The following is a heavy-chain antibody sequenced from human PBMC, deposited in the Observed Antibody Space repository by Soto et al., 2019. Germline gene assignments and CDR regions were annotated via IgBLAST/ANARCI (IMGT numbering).Heavy chain of an antibody. CDR3: AKVILGIMGPSGARQGLLSY. V-gene: IGHV3-23*01. Sequence: GGSLRLSCAASGFTFSSYAMSWVRQAPGKGLEWVSAISGSGGSTYYADSVKGRFTISRDNSKNTLYLQMNSLRAEDTGVYYCAKVILGIMGPSGARQGLLSYSGQGSLDPGSS. CDR2: ISGSGGST. CDR1: GFTFSSYA. D-gene: IGHD3-16*01. J-gene: IGHJ4*02.